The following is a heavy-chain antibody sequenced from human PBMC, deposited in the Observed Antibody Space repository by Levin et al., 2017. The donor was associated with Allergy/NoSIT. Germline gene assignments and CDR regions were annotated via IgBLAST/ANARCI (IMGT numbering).Heavy chain of an antibody. CDR2: IGSSGDNI. J-gene: IGHJ3*01. V-gene: IGHV3-48*03. Sequence: GGSLRLSCSASGFTFSDFEMNWVRQAPGKGLEWISYIGSSGDNIFYADSVKGRFTISRDNARNSLFLHMKRLRTDDTAIYYCARDGTIIGVVSGGTLDLWGQGTMVTVSS. CDR3: ARDGTIIGVVSGGTLDL. CDR1: GFTFSDFE. D-gene: IGHD1-7*01.